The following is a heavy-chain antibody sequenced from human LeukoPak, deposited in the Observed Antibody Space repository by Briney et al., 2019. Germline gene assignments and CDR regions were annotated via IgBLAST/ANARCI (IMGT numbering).Heavy chain of an antibody. Sequence: PGGSLRLSCAASGFTVSSNYMSWVRQAPGKGLEWVSVIYSGGSTYYADSVKGRFTISRDNSRNTLSLQVNGLRAKDTAVYYCAKKDGGSYYIHYYYMDVWGKGTTVTISS. CDR2: IYSGGST. D-gene: IGHD1-26*01. J-gene: IGHJ6*03. CDR3: AKKDGGSYYIHYYYMDV. CDR1: GFTVSSNY. V-gene: IGHV3-53*01.